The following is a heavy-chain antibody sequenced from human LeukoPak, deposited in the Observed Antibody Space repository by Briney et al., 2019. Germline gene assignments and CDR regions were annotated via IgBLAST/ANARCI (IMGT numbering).Heavy chain of an antibody. CDR2: INTDGSDT. J-gene: IGHJ4*02. CDR1: GFTFSTNW. V-gene: IGHV3-74*03. CDR3: ASQSGY. Sequence: GGSLRLSCTASGFTFSTNWMHWVRQAPGKGLVWVSRINTDGSDTEYADFVKGRFTISRDNVQNTLYLQMSSLRTEDTAVYYCASQSGYWGQGTLVTVSS.